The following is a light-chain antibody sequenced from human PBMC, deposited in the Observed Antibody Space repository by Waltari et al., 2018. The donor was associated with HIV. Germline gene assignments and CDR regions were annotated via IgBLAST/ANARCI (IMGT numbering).Light chain of an antibody. CDR1: SSNIGDNA. CDR3: ATLDDSLNGPV. CDR2: SNN. Sequence: QSVLTQPPSVSGTPGQRVTISCSGGSSNIGDNAVSWYPQFPVTAPKLLIYSNNQRPSGVPGRFSGSKSGASASLAISGLQSEDEADYYCATLDDSLNGPVFGGGTKVTVL. J-gene: IGLJ2*01. V-gene: IGLV1-44*01.